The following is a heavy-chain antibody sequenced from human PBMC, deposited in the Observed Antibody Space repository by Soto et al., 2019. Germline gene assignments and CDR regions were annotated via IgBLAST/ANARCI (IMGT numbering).Heavy chain of an antibody. V-gene: IGHV5-51*01. Sequence: RGESLKISCKGSGYSFTSYWIGWVRQMPGKGLEWMGIIYPGDSDTRYSPSFQGQVTISADKSISTAYLQWSSLKASDTAMYYCARFPSLYYDAYYYGMDVWGQGTTVTVSS. J-gene: IGHJ6*02. CDR2: IYPGDSDT. CDR1: GYSFTSYW. CDR3: ARFPSLYYDAYYYGMDV. D-gene: IGHD3-3*01.